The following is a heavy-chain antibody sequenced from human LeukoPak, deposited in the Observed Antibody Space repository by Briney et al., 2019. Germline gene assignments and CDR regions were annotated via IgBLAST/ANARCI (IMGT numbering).Heavy chain of an antibody. Sequence: ASVKVSCKASGYSFTDYSMHWVRQPPGQGLEWMGWINPNSGGTNYAQKFQGRVTMTRDTSINTAYMELSRLRSDDTAVYYCARAPVVVVTATPRIVWFDPWGQGTLVTVSS. D-gene: IGHD2-15*01. CDR3: ARAPVVVVTATPRIVWFDP. CDR2: INPNSGGT. CDR1: GYSFTDYS. V-gene: IGHV1-2*02. J-gene: IGHJ5*02.